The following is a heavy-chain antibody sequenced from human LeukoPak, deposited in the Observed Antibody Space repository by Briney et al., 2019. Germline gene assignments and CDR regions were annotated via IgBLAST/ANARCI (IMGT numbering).Heavy chain of an antibody. V-gene: IGHV3-23*01. CDR1: GFTFSSYG. CDR2: ISGSGGST. D-gene: IGHD1-7*01. J-gene: IGHJ4*02. Sequence: GGSLRLSCAASGFTFSSYGMSWVRQAPGKGLEWVSAISGSGGSTYYADSVKGRFTISRDNSKNTLYLQMNSLRAEDTAVYYCAKDRNWNYVLGLNDYWGQGTLVTVSS. CDR3: AKDRNWNYVLGLNDY.